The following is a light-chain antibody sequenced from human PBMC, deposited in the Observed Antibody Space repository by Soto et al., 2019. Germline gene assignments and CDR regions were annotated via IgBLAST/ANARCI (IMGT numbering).Light chain of an antibody. Sequence: AVQLTHSPSSLSASVGDTVSITCRASQCIGGDLAWYQQSPGKPPVLLLYDATRLESGVPSRFSGSGSGTDFSLTISSLQPEDFATYICQQFNSYPLTFGQGTKVDI. CDR2: DAT. CDR3: QQFNSYPLT. V-gene: IGKV1-13*02. J-gene: IGKJ1*01. CDR1: QCIGGD.